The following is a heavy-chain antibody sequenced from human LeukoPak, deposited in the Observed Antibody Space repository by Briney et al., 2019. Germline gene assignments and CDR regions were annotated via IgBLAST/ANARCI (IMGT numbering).Heavy chain of an antibody. J-gene: IGHJ4*02. CDR1: GFIFSSHW. CDR3: AKLQRSGGGTFDY. V-gene: IGHV3-7*01. CDR2: IKQSGSEK. D-gene: IGHD4-23*01. Sequence: GGSLRLSCAASGFIFSSHWMTWVRQAPGKGLEWVASIKQSGSEKYYADSVKGRFTVSRDNAKNSLNLQMNSLSAGDTAVYYCAKLQRSGGGTFDYWGQGTLVTVSS.